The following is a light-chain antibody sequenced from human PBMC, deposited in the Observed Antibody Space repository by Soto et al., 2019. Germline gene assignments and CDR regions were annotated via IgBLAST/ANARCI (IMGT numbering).Light chain of an antibody. V-gene: IGKV1-39*01. J-gene: IGKJ1*01. CDR3: QQSYSTPHM. CDR1: QSISSH. Sequence: DIQMTQSPSSLSAFVGDRVTITCRASQSISSHLNCYQQKPGKAPKVLIYAASSLQSGVPSRFSGSGSGTDFTLTISSLQPEDFATYYCQQSYSTPHMFGQGTKVEIK. CDR2: AAS.